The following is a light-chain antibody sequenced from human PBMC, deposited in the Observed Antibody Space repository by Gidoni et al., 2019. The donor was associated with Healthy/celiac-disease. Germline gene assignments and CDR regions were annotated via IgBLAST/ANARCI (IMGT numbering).Light chain of an antibody. CDR1: SSNIGAGYD. Sequence: GAPGQRVTISCTGSSSNIGAGYDVHWYQQLPGTAPKLLIYGNSNRPSGVPDRFSGSKSGTSASLAITGLQAEDEADYYCQSYDSSLSAVFGGGTKLTVL. CDR2: GNS. V-gene: IGLV1-40*01. CDR3: QSYDSSLSAV. J-gene: IGLJ2*01.